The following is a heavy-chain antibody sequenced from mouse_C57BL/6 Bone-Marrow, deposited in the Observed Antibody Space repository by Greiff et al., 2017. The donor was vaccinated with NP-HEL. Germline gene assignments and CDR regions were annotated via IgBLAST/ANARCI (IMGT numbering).Heavy chain of an antibody. CDR1: GYTFTSYW. CDR3: ARHYYGSSYGYWYFDV. V-gene: IGHV1-69*01. Sequence: VQLQQPGAELVMPGASVKLSCKASGYTFTSYWMHWVKQRPGQGLEWIGEIDPSDSYTNYNQKFKGKSTLTVDKSSSTAYMQLSSLTSEDSAVYYCARHYYGSSYGYWYFDVWGTGTTVTVSS. J-gene: IGHJ1*03. CDR2: IDPSDSYT. D-gene: IGHD1-1*01.